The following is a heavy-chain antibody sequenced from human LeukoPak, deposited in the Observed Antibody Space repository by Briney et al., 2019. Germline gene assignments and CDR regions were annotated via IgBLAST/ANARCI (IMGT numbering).Heavy chain of an antibody. J-gene: IGHJ4*02. Sequence: SETLSLTCTVSGGSMSGYYWSWIRQPPGKGLEWIGYIHYSGTTNYNPSLKSRVTISLDTSRNQFSLKLRSVTTADTAVYYCARRRVYSGSGEFDFWGQGTLVTVSS. D-gene: IGHD5-12*01. V-gene: IGHV4-59*01. CDR1: GGSMSGYY. CDR3: ARRRVYSGSGEFDF. CDR2: IHYSGTT.